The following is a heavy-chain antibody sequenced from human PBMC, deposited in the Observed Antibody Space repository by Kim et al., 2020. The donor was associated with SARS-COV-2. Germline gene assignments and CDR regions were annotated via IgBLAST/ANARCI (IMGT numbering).Heavy chain of an antibody. CDR3: ARKGMKDIVVVVAATRSGNWFDD. J-gene: IGHJ5*02. V-gene: IGHV4-39*01. Sequence: SETLYLTCTVSGGSISSSSYYWGWIRQPPGKGLEWIGSIYYSGSTYYNPSLKSRVTISVDTSKNQFSLKLSSVNAADTAVYYGARKGMKDIVVVVAATRSGNWFDDWGQGTLVTVSS. CDR1: GGSISSSSYY. CDR2: IYYSGST. D-gene: IGHD2-15*01.